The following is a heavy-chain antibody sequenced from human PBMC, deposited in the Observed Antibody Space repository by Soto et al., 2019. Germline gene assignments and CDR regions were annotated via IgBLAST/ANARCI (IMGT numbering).Heavy chain of an antibody. Sequence: QVQLVQSGAEVKKPGASVKVSCKASGYTFTSYGISWVRQAPGQGLEWMGWISAYNGNTNYAQKLQGRVTMTTDTSTSTAYMELRSLRSDDTAVYYCARDFSSPRGAATRDYYYYYGMEVWGQGKTVTVSS. CDR1: GYTFTSYG. J-gene: IGHJ6*02. CDR2: ISAYNGNT. D-gene: IGHD2-15*01. CDR3: ARDFSSPRGAATRDYYYYYGMEV. V-gene: IGHV1-18*01.